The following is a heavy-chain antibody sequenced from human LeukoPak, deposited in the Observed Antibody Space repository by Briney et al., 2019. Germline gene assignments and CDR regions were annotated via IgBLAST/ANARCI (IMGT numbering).Heavy chain of an antibody. CDR3: ARDYDILTGNKNYYYGMDV. CDR1: GGSLSSSSYY. J-gene: IGHJ6*02. V-gene: IGHV4-39*07. D-gene: IGHD3-9*01. Sequence: SETLSLTCTVSGGSLSSSSYYWGWIRQPPGKGLEWIGSIYYSGSTYYNPSLKSRVTISVDTSKNQFSLKLSSVTAADTAVYYCARDYDILTGNKNYYYGMDVWGQGTTVTVSS. CDR2: IYYSGST.